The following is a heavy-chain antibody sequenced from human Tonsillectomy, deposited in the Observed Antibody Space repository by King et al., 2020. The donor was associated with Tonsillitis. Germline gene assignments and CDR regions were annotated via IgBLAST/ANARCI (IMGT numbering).Heavy chain of an antibody. V-gene: IGHV3-21*01. J-gene: IGHJ4*02. CDR2: ISSSSSYI. Sequence: QLVQSGGGLVKPGGSLRLSCATSGFTFSSYSMNWVRQAPGKGLEWVSSISSSSSYIFSADSMKGRFTISRDNAKNSLYLQMNSLRAEDTAVYYCARGGSPGGWYLDYWGQGTLVTVSS. D-gene: IGHD6-19*01. CDR1: GFTFSSYS. CDR3: ARGGSPGGWYLDY.